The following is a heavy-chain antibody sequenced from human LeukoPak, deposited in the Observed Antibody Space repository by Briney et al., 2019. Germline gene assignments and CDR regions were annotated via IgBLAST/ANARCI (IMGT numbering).Heavy chain of an antibody. Sequence: GGSLRLSCAASGFLFHTYAMTWVRQAPGRGLEWVSAISGSGGSTYYADSVKGRFTISRDNSKNTLYLQMNSLRAEDTAVYYRAKGTMVQGYWGQGTLVTVSS. V-gene: IGHV3-23*01. CDR3: AKGTMVQGY. J-gene: IGHJ4*02. CDR2: ISGSGGST. D-gene: IGHD3-10*01. CDR1: GFLFHTYA.